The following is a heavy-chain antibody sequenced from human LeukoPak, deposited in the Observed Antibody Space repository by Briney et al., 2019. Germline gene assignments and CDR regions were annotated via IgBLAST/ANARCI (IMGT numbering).Heavy chain of an antibody. CDR2: ISSTSTYI. CDR1: GFSFSSHT. V-gene: IGHV3-21*01. D-gene: IGHD6-13*01. J-gene: IGHJ4*02. Sequence: PGGSLRLSCAASGFSFSSHTMNWVRQAPGKGLEWVSSISSTSTYIYYADSVKGRFTISRDNAKNSLYLQMNSLRAEDTAVYYCARVAAAGTVADYWGQGTLVTVSS. CDR3: ARVAAAGTVADY.